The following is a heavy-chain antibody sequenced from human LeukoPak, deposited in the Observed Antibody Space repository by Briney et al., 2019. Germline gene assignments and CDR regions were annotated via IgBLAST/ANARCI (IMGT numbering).Heavy chain of an antibody. V-gene: IGHV3-21*01. J-gene: IGHJ4*02. CDR3: AKAPPSDGDY. CDR2: ISSSSSYI. Sequence: GGSLRLSCAASGFTFSSYSMNWVRQAPGKGLEWVSSISSSSSYIYYADSVKGRFTISRDNAKNSLYLQMNSPRAEDTAVYYCAKAPPSDGDYWGQGTLVTVSS. CDR1: GFTFSSYS. D-gene: IGHD5-24*01.